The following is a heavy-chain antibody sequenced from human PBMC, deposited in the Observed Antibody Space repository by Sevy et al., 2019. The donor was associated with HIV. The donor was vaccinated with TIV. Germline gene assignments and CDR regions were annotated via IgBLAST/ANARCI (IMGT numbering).Heavy chain of an antibody. CDR3: ARVSGIAARPGYVDY. Sequence: SETLSLTCAVYGGSFSGYYWSWIRQPPGKGLEWIGEINHSGSTNYNPSLKSRVTISVDTSKNQFSLKLSSVTAADTAVYYCARVSGIAARPGYVDYWGQGTLVTVSS. D-gene: IGHD6-6*01. CDR2: INHSGST. J-gene: IGHJ4*02. V-gene: IGHV4-34*01. CDR1: GGSFSGYY.